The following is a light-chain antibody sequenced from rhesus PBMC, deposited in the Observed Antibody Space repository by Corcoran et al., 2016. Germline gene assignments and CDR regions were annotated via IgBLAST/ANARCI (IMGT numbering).Light chain of an antibody. V-gene: IGKV3-24*04. CDR1: QSVGSY. J-gene: IGKJ1*01. Sequence: ETVVTQSPATLALSPGERATLSCRASQSVGSYLAWYQPKPGQAPRILIYGASSRATGIPDRFSGRGSGTDLTLTISSLEPEDVGVYYCQQSSDFWTFGQGTKGEIK. CDR3: QQSSDFWT. CDR2: GAS.